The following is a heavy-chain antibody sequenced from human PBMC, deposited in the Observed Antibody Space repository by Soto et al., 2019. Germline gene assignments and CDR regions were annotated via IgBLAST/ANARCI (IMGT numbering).Heavy chain of an antibody. J-gene: IGHJ4*02. D-gene: IGHD2-21*02. V-gene: IGHV3-15*01. CDR1: GFTFSNAW. Sequence: VHLVESGGGLVKAGGSLRLSCAASGFTFSNAWMNWVRQAPGKGLEWVGRIKSKVVGGTIDYAAPVKGRFTISRDDSENTLYLQMNSLKTEDTAVYFCTTCGGDCYFNYWGQGTLVTVSA. CDR3: TTCGGDCYFNY. CDR2: IKSKVVGGTI.